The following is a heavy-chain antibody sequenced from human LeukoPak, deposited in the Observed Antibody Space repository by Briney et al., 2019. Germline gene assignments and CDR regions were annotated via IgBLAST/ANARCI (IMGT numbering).Heavy chain of an antibody. CDR1: GFTFSSYA. J-gene: IGHJ6*02. CDR2: ISGSGGST. V-gene: IGHV3-23*01. D-gene: IGHD1-26*01. CDR3: ASSIAKLLNYYYGMDV. Sequence: PGGSLRLSCAASGFTFSSYAMSWVRQAPGKGLEWVSAISGSGGSTYYADSVKGRFTISRDNSRNTLYLQMNSLRAEDTAVYYCASSIAKLLNYYYGMDVWGQGTTVTVSS.